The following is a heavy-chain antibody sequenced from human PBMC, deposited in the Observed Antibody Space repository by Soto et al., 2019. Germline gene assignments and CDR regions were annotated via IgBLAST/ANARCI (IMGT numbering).Heavy chain of an antibody. J-gene: IGHJ6*03. CDR2: ISSSSSVI. CDR3: ARDLSWGSNWYYYMDV. Sequence: GGSLRLSCATSGFILSDCAMNWVRQAPGKGLEWVSYISSSSSVIDYADSVKGRFTVSRDNARNSLYLQMNGLRAEDTAVYYCARDLSWGSNWYYYMDVWGKGPTVTVSS. V-gene: IGHV3-48*01. D-gene: IGHD7-27*01. CDR1: GFILSDCA.